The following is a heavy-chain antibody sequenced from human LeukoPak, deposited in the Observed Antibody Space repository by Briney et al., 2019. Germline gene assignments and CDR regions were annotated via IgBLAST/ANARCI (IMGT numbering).Heavy chain of an antibody. Sequence: SETLSLTCTVSGGSISSYCWSWIRQPPGKGLEWIGYIYYSGSTNYNPSLKSRVTISVDTSKNQFSLKLSSVTAADTAVYYCARDYPLAYGVAGEASSDYWGQGTLVTVSS. CDR3: ARDYPLAYGVAGEASSDY. CDR1: GGSISSYC. V-gene: IGHV4-59*01. D-gene: IGHD4-17*01. J-gene: IGHJ4*02. CDR2: IYYSGST.